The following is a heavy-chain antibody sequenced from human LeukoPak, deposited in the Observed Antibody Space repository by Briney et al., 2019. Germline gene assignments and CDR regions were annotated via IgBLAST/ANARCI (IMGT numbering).Heavy chain of an antibody. J-gene: IGHJ6*03. CDR3: ARDGKYSSSWYGYYYYYMDV. D-gene: IGHD6-13*01. CDR1: GLTVSSNY. V-gene: IGHV3-53*01. Sequence: PGGSLRLSCAASGLTVSSNYMSWVRQAPGKGLEWVSVIYSGGSTYYADSVKGRFTISRDNSKNTLYLQMNSLRAEDTAVYYCARDGKYSSSWYGYYYYYMDVWGKGTTVTISS. CDR2: IYSGGST.